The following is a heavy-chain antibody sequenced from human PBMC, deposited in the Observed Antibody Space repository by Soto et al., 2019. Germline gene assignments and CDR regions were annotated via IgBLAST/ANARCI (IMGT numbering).Heavy chain of an antibody. CDR3: ARGVDYTLEMNRPYYFYH. V-gene: IGHV4-39*01. CDR2: ISYSGTT. CDR1: GDSISSSNYY. Sequence: QVQLQESGPGLVKPSETLSLTCTFSGDSISSSNYYLGWIRQSPGKGLEWIGSISYSGTTYYNPSLRSRVTVSVDTAKRQFCLKGRSATATDTAVYYCARGVDYTLEMNRPYYFYHWGQGTQATVSS. D-gene: IGHD3-3*01. J-gene: IGHJ4*02.